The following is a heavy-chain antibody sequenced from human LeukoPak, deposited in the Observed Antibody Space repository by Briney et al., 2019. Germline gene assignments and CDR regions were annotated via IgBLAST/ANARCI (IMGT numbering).Heavy chain of an antibody. V-gene: IGHV4-34*01. J-gene: IGHJ6*02. CDR1: GGAFSGYY. CDR2: INHSGST. Sequence: SETLSLTCAVSGGAFSGYYWSWIRQPPGKGLEWIGEINHSGSTTYNPSPKSRVTISVDTSKNQFSLKLSSVTAADTAVYYCARTPGSSWSPYYYYGMDVWGQGTTVTVSS. D-gene: IGHD6-13*01. CDR3: ARTPGSSWSPYYYYGMDV.